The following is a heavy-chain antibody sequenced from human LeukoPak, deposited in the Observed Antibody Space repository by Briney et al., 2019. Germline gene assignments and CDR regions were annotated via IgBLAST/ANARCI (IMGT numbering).Heavy chain of an antibody. CDR2: IYYSGST. CDR3: ARDGGVGVRGTYYYYMDV. D-gene: IGHD3-10*01. Sequence: SETLSLTCTVSGGSISSYYWSWIRQPPGKGLEWIGYIYYSGSTNYNPSLKSLVTISVDTSKNQFSLKLSSVTAADTAVYYCARDGGVGVRGTYYYYMDVWGKGTTVTISS. CDR1: GGSISSYY. J-gene: IGHJ6*03. V-gene: IGHV4-59*01.